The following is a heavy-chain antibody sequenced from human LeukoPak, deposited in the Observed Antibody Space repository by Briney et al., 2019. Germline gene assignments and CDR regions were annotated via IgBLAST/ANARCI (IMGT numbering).Heavy chain of an antibody. CDR1: AFTFSRYG. CDR3: AKGLRSERRGVESYYFDY. V-gene: IGHV3-23*01. D-gene: IGHD2-8*02. CDR2: ISGSGGST. Sequence: QAGGSLRLSCAASAFTFSRYGMSWVRQAPGKGLEWVSAISGSGGSTYYADSVKGRFTISRDNSKNTLYLQMNSLRAEDTAVYYCAKGLRSERRGVESYYFDYWGQGTLVTVSS. J-gene: IGHJ4*02.